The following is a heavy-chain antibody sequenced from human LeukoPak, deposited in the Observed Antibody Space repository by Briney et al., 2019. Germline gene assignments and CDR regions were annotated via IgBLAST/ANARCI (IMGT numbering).Heavy chain of an antibody. CDR2: IYDSGTT. V-gene: IGHV4-4*08. CDR1: GGSFSGYY. J-gene: IGHJ5*02. D-gene: IGHD2-2*01. CDR3: AGSLAGYCSSTSCYFSFDP. Sequence: SETLSLTCAVYGGSFSGYYWSWIRQPPGKGLEWIGYIYDSGTTTYNPSLKSRVIISMDTSENQFSLKLSSVTAADTAVYYCAGSLAGYCSSTSCYFSFDPWGQGTLVTVSS.